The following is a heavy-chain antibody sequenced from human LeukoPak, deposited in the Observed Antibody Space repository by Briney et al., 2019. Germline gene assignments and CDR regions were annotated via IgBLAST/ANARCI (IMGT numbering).Heavy chain of an antibody. CDR3: ARGHLIDY. J-gene: IGHJ4*02. CDR1: GFTFSSYS. CDR2: INHSGST. Sequence: PGGSLRLSCAASGFTFSSYSMNWVRQPPGKGLEWIREINHSGSTNYNPSLKSRVTISVDTSKNQFSLKLSSVTAADTAVYYCARGHLIDYWGQGTLVTVSS. V-gene: IGHV4-34*01.